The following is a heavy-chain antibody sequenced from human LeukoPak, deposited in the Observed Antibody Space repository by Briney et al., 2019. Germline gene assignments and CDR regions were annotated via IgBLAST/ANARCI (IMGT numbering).Heavy chain of an antibody. CDR2: IHDDGST. Sequence: SETLSLTCTVSGGSINNYYWSWIRQPPGMALEWIGNIHDDGSTNDNPTLKSRVTISLDTSRNQFSLKLNSVTAADTAVYYCAKSNGYGLIDIWGQGTMVTVSS. CDR1: GGSINNYY. J-gene: IGHJ3*02. CDR3: AKSNGYGLIDI. D-gene: IGHD3-10*01. V-gene: IGHV4-59*12.